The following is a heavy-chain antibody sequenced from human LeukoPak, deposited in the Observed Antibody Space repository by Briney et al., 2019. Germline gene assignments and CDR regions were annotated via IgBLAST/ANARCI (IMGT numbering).Heavy chain of an antibody. V-gene: IGHV1-8*01. CDR2: MNPYSDTT. D-gene: IGHD6-19*01. Sequence: ASVKVSCKASGYIFNNYDIHWVRQATGQGLEWMGWMNPYSDTTGYAQRFQGRVSMTGDTSVSTAYMDLSSLRSDDTAVYFCASAAVAANFESWGQGTLVTVSS. J-gene: IGHJ1*01. CDR1: GYIFNNYD. CDR3: ASAAVAANFES.